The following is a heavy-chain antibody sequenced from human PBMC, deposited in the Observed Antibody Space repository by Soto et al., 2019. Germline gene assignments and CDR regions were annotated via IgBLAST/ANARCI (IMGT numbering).Heavy chain of an antibody. J-gene: IGHJ3*02. D-gene: IGHD3-10*01. CDR2: IYYSGST. CDR3: AREGRASNTFDI. Sequence: LETLSLTCTVSGGSISSYYWSWVRQPPGKGLEWIGYIYYSGSTNYNPSLKSRVTISVDTSKNQFSLKLSSVTAADTAVYYCAREGRASNTFDIWGQGTMVTVSS. V-gene: IGHV4-59*12. CDR1: GGSISSYY.